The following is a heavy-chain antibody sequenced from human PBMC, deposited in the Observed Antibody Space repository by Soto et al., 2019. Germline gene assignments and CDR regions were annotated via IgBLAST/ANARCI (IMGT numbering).Heavy chain of an antibody. CDR3: AKAAGFAVVTPSSPGYHMDV. J-gene: IGHJ6*03. Sequence: GGSLRLSCAASGFTFNTYAMSWVRQAPGRGLEWVSEISGSGGSTYYANSVKGRFTISRDNSDNTLYLQLNSLIAEDTAVYYCAKAAGFAVVTPSSPGYHMDVWGTGTSVTVSS. V-gene: IGHV3-23*01. CDR1: GFTFNTYA. D-gene: IGHD3-3*01. CDR2: ISGSGGST.